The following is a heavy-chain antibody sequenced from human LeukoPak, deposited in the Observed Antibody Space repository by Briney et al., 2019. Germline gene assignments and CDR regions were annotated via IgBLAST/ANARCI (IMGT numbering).Heavy chain of an antibody. J-gene: IGHJ4*02. D-gene: IGHD6-13*01. Sequence: SETLSLTCTVSGGSISSYYWSWIRQPPGKGLEWIGYIYYSGGTNYNPSLKSRVTISVDTSKNQFSLKLSSVTAADTAVYYCARGAGYSSSFFDYWGQGTLVTVSS. CDR3: ARGAGYSSSFFDY. V-gene: IGHV4-59*01. CDR2: IYYSGGT. CDR1: GGSISSYY.